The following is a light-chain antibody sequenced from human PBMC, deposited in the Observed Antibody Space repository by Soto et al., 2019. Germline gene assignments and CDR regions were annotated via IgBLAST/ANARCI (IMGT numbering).Light chain of an antibody. V-gene: IGKV1-5*01. J-gene: IGKJ1*01. CDR3: QQYNSDSRA. CDR2: EAS. Sequence: DIQMTQSPSTLSASVGDRVTLTCRASQRSRSWLAGDQQKPGKAPKLLRYEASSLERGGPSRFSGSGSGTEFTLTISSLQPDDFATYYCQQYNSDSRAFGQGTKVDIK. CDR1: QRSRSW.